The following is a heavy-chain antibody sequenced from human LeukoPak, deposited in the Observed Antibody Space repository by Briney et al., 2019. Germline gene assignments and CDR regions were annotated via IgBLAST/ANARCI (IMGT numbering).Heavy chain of an antibody. CDR3: ARDPRNGFGELFFDY. J-gene: IGHJ4*02. V-gene: IGHV3-11*01. Sequence: PGGSLRLSCAASGFTFSDYYMSWIRQAPGKGLEWVSYISSSGSTIYYADSVKGRFTISRDNAKSSLYLQMNSLRAEDTAVYYCARDPRNGFGELFFDYWGQGTLVTVSS. D-gene: IGHD3-10*01. CDR1: GFTFSDYY. CDR2: ISSSGSTI.